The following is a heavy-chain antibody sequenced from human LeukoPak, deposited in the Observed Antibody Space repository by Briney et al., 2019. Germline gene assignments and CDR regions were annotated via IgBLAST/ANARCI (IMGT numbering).Heavy chain of an antibody. Sequence: GGSLRLSCAASGFTFSSYAMSWVRQAPGKGLEWVSAISGSGGSTYYADSVKGRFTISRDNSKNTLYLQMNSLKAEDTAVYYCAKDRYYGEIFDYWGQGTLVTVSS. V-gene: IGHV3-23*01. J-gene: IGHJ4*02. CDR2: ISGSGGST. CDR3: AKDRYYGEIFDY. CDR1: GFTFSSYA. D-gene: IGHD4-17*01.